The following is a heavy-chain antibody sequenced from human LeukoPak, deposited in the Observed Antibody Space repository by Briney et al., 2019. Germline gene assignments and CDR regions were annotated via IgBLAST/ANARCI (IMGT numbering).Heavy chain of an antibody. J-gene: IGHJ4*02. CDR1: GLTFRNYG. V-gene: IGHV3-33*03. D-gene: IGHD1-26*01. CDR3: ATARNSGKCYDY. Sequence: PGGSLRLSFAGSGLTFRNYGMHGVRQAPGKGLEGVAVIWYEGSNQYYFDSVKGRFTVSSANAKNTLYLQMNSLRAEDTALYYCATARNSGKCYDYWGQGTLVTVSS. CDR2: IWYEGSNQ.